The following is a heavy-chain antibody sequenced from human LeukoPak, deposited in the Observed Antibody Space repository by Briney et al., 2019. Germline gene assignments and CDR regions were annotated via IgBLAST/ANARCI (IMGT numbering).Heavy chain of an antibody. J-gene: IGHJ5*02. CDR1: GYTFTSYY. V-gene: IGHV1-2*02. CDR3: ARTGYSGSWSSWFDP. CDR2: INPNSGGT. D-gene: IGHD6-13*01. Sequence: ASVKVSCKASGYTFTSYYMHWVRQAPGQGLEWMGWINPNSGGTNYAQKFQGRVTMTRDTSISTAYMELSRLRSDDTAVYYCARTGYSGSWSSWFDPWGQGTLVTVSS.